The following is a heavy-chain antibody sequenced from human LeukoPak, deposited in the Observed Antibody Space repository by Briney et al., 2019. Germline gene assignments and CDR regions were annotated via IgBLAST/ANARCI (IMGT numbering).Heavy chain of an antibody. CDR3: ARGGNVDY. Sequence: PSETLSLTCTVSGDSVSGVYWSWIRQPPGKGLEWIGEINHSGSTNYNPSLKSRVTISVDTSKNQFSLKLSSVTAADTAVYYCARGGNVDYWGQGTLVTVSS. D-gene: IGHD4-23*01. CDR1: GDSVSGVY. CDR2: INHSGST. V-gene: IGHV4-34*01. J-gene: IGHJ4*02.